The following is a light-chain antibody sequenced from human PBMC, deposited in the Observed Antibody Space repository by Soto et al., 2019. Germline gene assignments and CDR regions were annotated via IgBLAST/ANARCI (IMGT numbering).Light chain of an antibody. CDR2: GAS. CDR3: QQYGTSPPT. CDR1: QSVSSN. V-gene: IGKV3-15*01. J-gene: IGKJ1*01. Sequence: EIVMTQSPATLSLSPGERATLSCRASQSVSSNLAWYKQKPGQAPRLLIYGASTRATGIPARFRGSGSGTEFTLTISRLEPEDFEEYYCQQYGTSPPTFGQGTKVDIK.